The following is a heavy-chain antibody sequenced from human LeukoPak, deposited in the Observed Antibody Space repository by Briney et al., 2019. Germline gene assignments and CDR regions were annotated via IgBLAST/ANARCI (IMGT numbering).Heavy chain of an antibody. CDR2: ISSSGSTI. V-gene: IGHV3-11*01. Sequence: GGSLRLSCAASGFTFSDYYMSWIRQAPGKGLEWVSYISSSGSTIYYADSVKGRFTISRDNAKNSLYLQMNSLRAEDTAVYYRARAGYYDFRRYGNNWFDPWSQGTLVTASS. D-gene: IGHD3-3*01. J-gene: IGHJ5*02. CDR1: GFTFSDYY. CDR3: ARAGYYDFRRYGNNWFDP.